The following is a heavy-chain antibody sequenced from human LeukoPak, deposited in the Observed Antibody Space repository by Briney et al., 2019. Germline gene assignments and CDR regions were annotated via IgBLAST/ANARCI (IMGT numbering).Heavy chain of an antibody. CDR3: ARTPIYYFDNSGYYN. D-gene: IGHD3-22*01. Sequence: SETLSLTCTVSGGSISSSSYYWGWIRQPPGKGLEWIGSIYYSGSTYYNPSLKSRVTISVDTSKNQFSLKLSSVTAADTAVYYCARTPIYYFDNSGYYNWGQGTLVTGSS. V-gene: IGHV4-39*07. CDR2: IYYSGST. J-gene: IGHJ4*02. CDR1: GGSISSSSYY.